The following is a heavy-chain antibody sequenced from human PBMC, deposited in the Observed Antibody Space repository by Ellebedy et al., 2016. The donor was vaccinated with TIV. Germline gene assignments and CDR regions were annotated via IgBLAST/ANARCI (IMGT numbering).Heavy chain of an antibody. CDR3: VKGPPSAAAGNFQH. CDR2: ITVDGGRT. V-gene: IGHV3-64D*09. Sequence: PGGSLRLSCSASGFIFRNYAMHWVRQAPGKGLECVSAITVDGGRTFYTDSVRGRFTISRDNSKNTLYLQMSSLRAEDTAVYYCVKGPPSAAAGNFQHWGKGTLVTVSS. CDR1: GFIFRNYA. D-gene: IGHD6-13*01. J-gene: IGHJ1*01.